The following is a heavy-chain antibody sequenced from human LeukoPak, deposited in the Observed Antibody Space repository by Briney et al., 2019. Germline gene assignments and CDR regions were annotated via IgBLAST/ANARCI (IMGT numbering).Heavy chain of an antibody. CDR2: ISGSGGST. CDR3: AKDISSRSSIMDAFDI. CDR1: GFTFSSYA. J-gene: IGHJ3*02. Sequence: GGPLRLSCAASGFTFSSYAMSWVRQAPGKGLEWVSAISGSGGSTYYADSVKGRFTISRDNSKNTLYLQMNSLRAEDTAVYYCAKDISSRSSIMDAFDIWGQGTMVTVSS. V-gene: IGHV3-23*01. D-gene: IGHD6-13*01.